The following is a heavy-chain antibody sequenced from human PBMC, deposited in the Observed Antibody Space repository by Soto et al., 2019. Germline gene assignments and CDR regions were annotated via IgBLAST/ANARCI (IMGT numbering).Heavy chain of an antibody. D-gene: IGHD5-12*01. CDR2: IFYSGNT. CDR1: GGSINSGGHY. CDR3: ARASGYSYGHLDS. V-gene: IGHV4-31*03. J-gene: IGHJ4*02. Sequence: PSETLSLTCTVSGGSINSGGHYFICIRQLPWKGLEWIGSIFYSGNTYYNPSLKSRLTISVDTSKNQFSLRLSSVTAADTAVYYCARASGYSYGHLDSWGQGTLVTVSS.